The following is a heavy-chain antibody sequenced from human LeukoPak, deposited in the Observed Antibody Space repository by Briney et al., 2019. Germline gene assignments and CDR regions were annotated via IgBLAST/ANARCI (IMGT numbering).Heavy chain of an antibody. Sequence: GGSLRLSCAASGFTFSSYDIHRVRQATGKGLEWVSGIGTAGEIYYPGSVKGRFTISRENAKNSLYLQMNSLRAGDTAVYYCARAAYSSTWYSRYFDLWGRGTLVTVSS. CDR3: ARAAYSSTWYSRYFDL. CDR1: GFTFSSYD. CDR2: IGTAGEI. D-gene: IGHD6-13*01. V-gene: IGHV3-13*01. J-gene: IGHJ2*01.